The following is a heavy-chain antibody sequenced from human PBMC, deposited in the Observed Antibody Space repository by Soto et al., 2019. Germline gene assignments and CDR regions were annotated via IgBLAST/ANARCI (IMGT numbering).Heavy chain of an antibody. J-gene: IGHJ4*02. CDR3: ARDPEYVAAAGSVIDY. CDR1: GYTFTSCA. V-gene: IGHV1-3*01. D-gene: IGHD6-13*01. Sequence: ASVKVSCKASGYTFTSCAMHWVRQAPGQRLEWMGWINAGNGNTKYSQKFQGRVTITRDTSASTAYMELSSLRSEDTAVYYCARDPEYVAAAGSVIDYWGQGTLVTVSS. CDR2: INAGNGNT.